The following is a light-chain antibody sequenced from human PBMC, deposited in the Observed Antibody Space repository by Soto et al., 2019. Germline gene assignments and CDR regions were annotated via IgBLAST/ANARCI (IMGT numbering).Light chain of an antibody. CDR2: DAS. V-gene: IGKV1-5*01. CDR3: QQYYNYSWT. CDR1: QSISTW. J-gene: IGKJ1*01. Sequence: DIQMTQSPSTLSASVGDRVTITCRASQSISTWLAWYQQKPGKAPKLLIYDASSLESGVPSRFSGSGSGTEFTLTISSLQPHDFETYYCQQYYNYSWTFGKGTKVDIX.